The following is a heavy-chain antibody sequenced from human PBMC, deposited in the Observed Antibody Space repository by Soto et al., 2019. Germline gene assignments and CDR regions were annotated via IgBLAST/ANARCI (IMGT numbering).Heavy chain of an antibody. J-gene: IGHJ4*02. CDR3: ARVNVTLDL. D-gene: IGHD2-21*02. Sequence: SETLSLTCTVSGGSIGSYYWGWIRQPPGKGLEWIGSIYYSGSTYYNPSLKSRVTISVDTSKNQFSLKLSSVTAADTAVYYCARVNVTLDLWGLGTLVTVSS. V-gene: IGHV4-39*01. CDR2: IYYSGST. CDR1: GGSIGSYY.